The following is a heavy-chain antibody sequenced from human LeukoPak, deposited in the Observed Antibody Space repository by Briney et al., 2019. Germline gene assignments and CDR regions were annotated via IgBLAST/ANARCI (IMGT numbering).Heavy chain of an antibody. V-gene: IGHV3-30*02. CDR2: IRHDGSNK. D-gene: IGHD3/OR15-3a*01. Sequence: GGSLRLSCAASGFTFSSYGMHWVRQAPGKGLAWVAFIRHDGSNKYYADSVKGRFTISRDNSKNTLYLQMNSLRAEDTAVYYCAKGSKEVIFTRDHHVDVWGKGTTVTLSS. CDR3: AKGSKEVIFTRDHHVDV. CDR1: GFTFSSYG. J-gene: IGHJ6*04.